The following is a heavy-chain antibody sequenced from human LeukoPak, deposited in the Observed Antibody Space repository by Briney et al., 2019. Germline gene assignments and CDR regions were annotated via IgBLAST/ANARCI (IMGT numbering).Heavy chain of an antibody. J-gene: IGHJ5*01. CDR1: GFISRGYW. V-gene: IGHV3-7*01. CDR3: AREYYGSGSYDS. D-gene: IGHD3-10*01. Sequence: GGSLRLSCAASGFISRGYWMSWVRQAPGKGVEGGADIKQDGSEKYYVDSVKGRFTISRDNAKNSLYLEMNNLRAEDTALYYCAREYYGSGSYDSWGHGTLVTVSS. CDR2: IKQDGSEK.